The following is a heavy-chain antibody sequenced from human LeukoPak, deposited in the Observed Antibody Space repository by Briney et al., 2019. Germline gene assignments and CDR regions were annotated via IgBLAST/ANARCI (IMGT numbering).Heavy chain of an antibody. Sequence: GGSLRLSCSASGFTFSSHAVHWVRLAPGKGLEWVALISYDGSNTYYADSVKGRFTISRNNSKNTLYLHMNSLRPEDTAVYYCARAPTSPPDYWGQGTLVTVSS. CDR3: ARAPTSPPDY. CDR2: ISYDGSNT. V-gene: IGHV3-30-3*01. CDR1: GFTFSSHA. J-gene: IGHJ4*02.